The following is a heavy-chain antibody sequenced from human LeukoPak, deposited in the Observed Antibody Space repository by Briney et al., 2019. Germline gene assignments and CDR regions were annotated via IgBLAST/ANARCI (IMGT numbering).Heavy chain of an antibody. CDR3: ARARGGYSYGSFDY. Sequence: GAPVKVSCKASGYTFTGYYMHWVRQAPGQGLEWMGWINPNSGGTNYAQKFQGRVTMTRDTSISTAYMELSRLRSDDTAVYYCARARGGYSYGSFDYWGQGTLVTVSS. J-gene: IGHJ4*02. CDR1: GYTFTGYY. D-gene: IGHD5-18*01. V-gene: IGHV1-2*02. CDR2: INPNSGGT.